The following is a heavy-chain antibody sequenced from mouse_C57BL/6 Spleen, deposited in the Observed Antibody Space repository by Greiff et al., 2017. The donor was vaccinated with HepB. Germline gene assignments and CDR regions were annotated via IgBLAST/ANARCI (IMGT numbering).Heavy chain of an antibody. CDR1: GYTFTSYW. CDR3: ARSMTGTGFAY. J-gene: IGHJ3*01. D-gene: IGHD4-1*01. Sequence: QVQLQQSGAELVRPGSSVKLSCKASGYTFTSYWMDWVKQRPGQGLEWIGNIYPSDSETHYNQKFKDKATLTVDKSSSTAYMQLSSLTSEDSAVYYCARSMTGTGFAYWGQGTLVTVSA. CDR2: IYPSDSET. V-gene: IGHV1-61*01.